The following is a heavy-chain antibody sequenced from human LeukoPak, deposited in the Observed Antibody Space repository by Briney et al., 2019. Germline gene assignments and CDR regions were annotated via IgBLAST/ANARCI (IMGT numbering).Heavy chain of an antibody. CDR3: TTESYDR. J-gene: IGHJ4*02. D-gene: IGHD3-22*01. CDR2: ILSKSEGGTA. V-gene: IGHV3-15*01. CDR1: GFTFSNAW. Sequence: GGSLRLSCAPSGFTFSNAWMSWVRQAPGKGLEWVGRILSKSEGGTADYSSPVKGRFTISRDDSKNTLYLQMDSLKTEDTAIYYCTTESYDRWGQGTLVTVSS.